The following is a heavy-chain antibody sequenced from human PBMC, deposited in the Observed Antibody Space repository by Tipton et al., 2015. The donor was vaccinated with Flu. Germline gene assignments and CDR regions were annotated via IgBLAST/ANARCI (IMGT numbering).Heavy chain of an antibody. CDR1: GYSISSGYY. Sequence: LRLSCTVSGYSISSGYYWGWIRQPPGKGLEWIGSIYHSGSTYYNPSLKSRVTISVDTSKNQFSLKLSSVTAADTAVYYCARDKYSSSGIDYWGQGTLVTVSS. V-gene: IGHV4-38-2*02. D-gene: IGHD6-6*01. CDR3: ARDKYSSSGIDY. J-gene: IGHJ4*02. CDR2: IYHSGST.